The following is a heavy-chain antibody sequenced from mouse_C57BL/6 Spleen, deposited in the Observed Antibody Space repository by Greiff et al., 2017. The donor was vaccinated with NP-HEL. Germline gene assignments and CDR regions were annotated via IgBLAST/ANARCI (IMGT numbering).Heavy chain of an antibody. J-gene: IGHJ4*01. Sequence: ESGPGLVKPSQSLSLTCSVTGYSITSGYYWNWIRQFPGNKLEWMGYISYDGSNNYNPSLKNRISITRDTSKNQFFLKLNSVTTEDTATYYCARGQMDYAMDYWGQGTSVTVSS. V-gene: IGHV3-6*01. CDR2: ISYDGSN. CDR1: GYSITSGYY. CDR3: ARGQMDYAMDY.